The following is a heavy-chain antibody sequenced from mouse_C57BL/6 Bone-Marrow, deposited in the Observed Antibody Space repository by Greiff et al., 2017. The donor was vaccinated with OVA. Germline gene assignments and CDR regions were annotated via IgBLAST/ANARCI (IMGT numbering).Heavy chain of an antibody. Sequence: EVKLVESGGGLVKPGGSLKLSCAASGFTFSDYGMHWVRQAPETGLEWVAYISSGSSTIYYADTVKGRFTISRDNAKNTLFLQMTSLRSEDTAMYYCARDYYYAMDYWGQGTSVTVSS. CDR2: ISSGSSTI. V-gene: IGHV5-17*01. CDR1: GFTFSDYG. CDR3: ARDYYYAMDY. J-gene: IGHJ4*01.